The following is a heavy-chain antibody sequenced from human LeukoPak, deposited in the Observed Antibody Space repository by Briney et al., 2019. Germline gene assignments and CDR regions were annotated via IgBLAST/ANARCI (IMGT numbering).Heavy chain of an antibody. CDR1: GDSISSYNYF. CDR3: ARAGSGYYWDFDY. CDR2: IYYRGNT. J-gene: IGHJ4*02. V-gene: IGHV4-39*01. D-gene: IGHD3-22*01. Sequence: SETLSLTCTVSGDSISSYNYFWGWIRQPPGKGLEWVGSIYYRGNTYYNPSLKSRVTLSADTSKNQFSLKVTSVTAADTAVYYCARAGSGYYWDFDYWGQGALVTVSS.